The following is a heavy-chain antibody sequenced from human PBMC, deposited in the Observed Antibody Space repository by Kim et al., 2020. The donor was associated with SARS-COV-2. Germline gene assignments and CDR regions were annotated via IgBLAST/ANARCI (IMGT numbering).Heavy chain of an antibody. Sequence: SETLSLTCAVYGGSFSGYYWSWIRQPPGKGLEWIGEINHSGSTNYNPSLKSRVTISVDTSKNQFSLKLSAVTAADTAVYYCARGGYYYGSGSSAKSYYGMDVWGQGTTVTVSS. CDR1: GGSFSGYY. J-gene: IGHJ6*02. V-gene: IGHV4-34*01. CDR3: ARGGYYYGSGSSAKSYYGMDV. D-gene: IGHD3-10*01. CDR2: INHSGST.